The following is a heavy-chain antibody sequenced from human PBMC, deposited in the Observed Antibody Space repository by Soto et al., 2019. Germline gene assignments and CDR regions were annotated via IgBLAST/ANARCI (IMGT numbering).Heavy chain of an antibody. J-gene: IGHJ4*02. CDR1: GGSISSYY. D-gene: IGHD3-3*01. Sequence: SETLSLTCTVSGGSISSYYLSWIRQPPGKGLEWIGYIYYSGSTNYNPSLKSRVTISVDTSKNQFSLKLSSVTAADTAVYYCARDVRGYYDFWSGYYDYWGQGTLVTVSS. V-gene: IGHV4-59*01. CDR2: IYYSGST. CDR3: ARDVRGYYDFWSGYYDY.